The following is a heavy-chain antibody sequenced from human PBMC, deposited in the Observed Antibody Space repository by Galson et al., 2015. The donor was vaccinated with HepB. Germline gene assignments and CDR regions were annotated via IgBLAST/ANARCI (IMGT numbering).Heavy chain of an antibody. D-gene: IGHD2-2*01. J-gene: IGHJ3*01. CDR3: AKDRRSTNLSGFDV. Sequence: SLRLSCAASGFAFDDYAMHWVRQAPGKGLEWVSCVSWNSGSIAYADSVKGRFTISRANAKNSLYLQMNSLRPEDTALYYCAKDRRSTNLSGFDVWGQGTLVTVSS. V-gene: IGHV3-9*01. CDR1: GFAFDDYA. CDR2: VSWNSGSI.